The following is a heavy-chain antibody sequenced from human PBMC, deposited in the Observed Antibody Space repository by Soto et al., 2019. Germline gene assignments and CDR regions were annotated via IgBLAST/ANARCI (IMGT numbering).Heavy chain of an antibody. CDR1: GFTFSSYA. J-gene: IGHJ4*02. V-gene: IGHV3-23*01. CDR3: AKDRPNYDFWSGYYTH. Sequence: GGSLRLSCAASGFTFSSYAMSWVRQAPGKGLEWVSAISGSGGSTYYADSVKGRFTISRDNSKNTLYLQMNSLRAEDTAVYYCAKDRPNYDFWSGYYTHWGQGTLVTVSS. D-gene: IGHD3-3*01. CDR2: ISGSGGST.